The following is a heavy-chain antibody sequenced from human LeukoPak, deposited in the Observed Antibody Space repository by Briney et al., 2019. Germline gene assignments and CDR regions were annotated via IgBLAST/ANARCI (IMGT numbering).Heavy chain of an antibody. CDR2: ISSSSSYI. CDR1: GFTFSSYS. Sequence: GGSLRPSCAASGFTFSSYSMNWVRQAPGKGLEWVSSISSSSSYIYYADSVKGRFTISRDNAKNSLYLQMNSLRAEDTAVYYCARVYSSSWSHYMDVWGKGTTVTVSS. D-gene: IGHD6-13*01. CDR3: ARVYSSSWSHYMDV. J-gene: IGHJ6*03. V-gene: IGHV3-21*01.